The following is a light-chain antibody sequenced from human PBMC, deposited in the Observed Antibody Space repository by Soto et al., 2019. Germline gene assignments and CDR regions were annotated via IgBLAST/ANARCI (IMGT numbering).Light chain of an antibody. CDR2: DVS. J-gene: IGLJ1*01. V-gene: IGLV2-14*01. Sequence: QSVLTQPASVSGSPGQSITISCTGTSSDIGNYNYVSWYQQDPGKAPKLMIYDVSNRPSGVFNRFSGSKSGITASLTISGLQAEDEADYYCSSYTSSSTYVFGTGTKVTVL. CDR1: SSDIGNYNY. CDR3: SSYTSSSTYV.